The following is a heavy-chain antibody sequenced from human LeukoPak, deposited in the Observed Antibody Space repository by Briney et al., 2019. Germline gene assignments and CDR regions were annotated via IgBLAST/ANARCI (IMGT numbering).Heavy chain of an antibody. Sequence: GGSLRLSCAASGFTFSSYAMSWVRQAPGKGLEWVSSISGSGNRTYYADSVKGRFTISRDNSKNTLYLQMNSLRAEDTAVYYCAKDIVVVAALAFDIWGQGTMVTVSS. CDR3: AKDIVVVAALAFDI. J-gene: IGHJ3*02. V-gene: IGHV3-23*01. D-gene: IGHD2-15*01. CDR1: GFTFSSYA. CDR2: ISGSGNRT.